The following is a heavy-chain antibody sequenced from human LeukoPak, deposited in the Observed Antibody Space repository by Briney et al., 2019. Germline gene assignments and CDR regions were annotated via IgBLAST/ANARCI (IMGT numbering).Heavy chain of an antibody. D-gene: IGHD3-22*01. CDR2: IYYTGST. Sequence: PPGXXXXWIGXIYYTGSTDYNPSLKSRVAISVDTSKNQFSLKLSSVTAADTAVYYCAKDVHYYDSSGYYFQYFQHWGQGTLVTVSS. V-gene: IGHV4-59*01. J-gene: IGHJ1*01. CDR3: AKDVHYYDSSGYYFQYFQH.